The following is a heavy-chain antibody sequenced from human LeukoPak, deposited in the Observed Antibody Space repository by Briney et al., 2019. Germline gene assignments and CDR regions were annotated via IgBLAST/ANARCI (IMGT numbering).Heavy chain of an antibody. D-gene: IGHD6-13*01. CDR3: ARGVFIAAAQYGY. J-gene: IGHJ4*02. V-gene: IGHV4-59*01. CDR2: IYYSGTT. CDR1: GGSISSYY. Sequence: PSETLSLTCTVSGGSISSYYWSWIRQPPGKGLEWIGYIYYSGTTNYNPSLKSRVTISVDTSKNQFSLKLSSVTAADTAVYYCARGVFIAAAQYGYWGQGTLVTVSS.